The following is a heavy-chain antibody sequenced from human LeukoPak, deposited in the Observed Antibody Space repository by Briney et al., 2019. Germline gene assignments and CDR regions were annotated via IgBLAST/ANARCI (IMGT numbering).Heavy chain of an antibody. J-gene: IGHJ6*03. CDR1: GGSISSYY. Sequence: SETLSLTCTVSGGSISSYYWSWIRQPPGKGLEWIGYIYYSGSTNYNPSLKSRVTISVDTSKNQFSLKLSSVTAADTAVYYCARERVTMVRGVIITDYYYYMDVWGKGTTVTISS. CDR3: ARERVTMVRGVIITDYYYYMDV. V-gene: IGHV4-59*01. CDR2: IYYSGST. D-gene: IGHD3-10*01.